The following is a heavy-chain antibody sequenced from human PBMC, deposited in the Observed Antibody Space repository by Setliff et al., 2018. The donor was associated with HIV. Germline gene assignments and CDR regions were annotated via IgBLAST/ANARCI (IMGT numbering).Heavy chain of an antibody. Sequence: ASVKVSCKASGYTFTSHAFHWVRQAPGQSLEWMGWINVGNGNTRYSREFEGRVTITRDTSASTVHLELTSLRSEDMAAYYCARGSKRWLQFDFFDYWGQGTPVTVSS. V-gene: IGHV1-3*03. J-gene: IGHJ4*02. CDR2: INVGNGNT. D-gene: IGHD5-12*01. CDR1: GYTFTSHA. CDR3: ARGSKRWLQFDFFDY.